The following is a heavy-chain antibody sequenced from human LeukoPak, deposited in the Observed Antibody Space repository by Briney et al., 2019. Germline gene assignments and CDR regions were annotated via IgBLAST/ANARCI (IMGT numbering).Heavy chain of an antibody. CDR3: AREPLGHTYYYDSSGYYYFQH. D-gene: IGHD3-22*01. CDR1: GFTFSSYG. Sequence: GGSLRLSCAASGFTFSSYGMHWVRQAPGKGLEWVAVISYDGSNKYYADSVKGRFTISRDNSKNTLYLQMNSLRAEDTAVYYCAREPLGHTYYYDSSGYYYFQHWGQGTLVTVSS. V-gene: IGHV3-30*03. CDR2: ISYDGSNK. J-gene: IGHJ1*01.